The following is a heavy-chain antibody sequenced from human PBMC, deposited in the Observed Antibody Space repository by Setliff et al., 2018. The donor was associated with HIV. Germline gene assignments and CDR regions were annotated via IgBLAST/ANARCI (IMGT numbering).Heavy chain of an antibody. CDR3: ARDGIYDYSNYVDAFDI. V-gene: IGHV4-34*01. CDR1: GGSFSGYY. Sequence: KASETLSLTCAVFGGSFSGYYWSWIRQPPGKGLEWIGEINHSGSTDYNPSLKSRVTISVDTSKNQLSLKLNSVTAADTAVYYCARDGIYDYSNYVDAFDIWGQGTMVTVSS. CDR2: INHSGST. J-gene: IGHJ3*02. D-gene: IGHD4-4*01.